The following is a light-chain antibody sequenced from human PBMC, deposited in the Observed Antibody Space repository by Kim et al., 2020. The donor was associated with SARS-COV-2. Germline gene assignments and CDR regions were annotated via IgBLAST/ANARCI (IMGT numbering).Light chain of an antibody. V-gene: IGKV3-20*01. CDR1: QSVSSSY. CDR2: GAS. CDR3: QQYGSSPPIT. Sequence: PGERATLSCRASQSVSSSYLAWYQQKPGQAPRLLIYGASSRATGIPDRFSGSGSGTDFTLTISRLEPEDFAVYFCQQYGSSPPITFGQGTRLEIK. J-gene: IGKJ5*01.